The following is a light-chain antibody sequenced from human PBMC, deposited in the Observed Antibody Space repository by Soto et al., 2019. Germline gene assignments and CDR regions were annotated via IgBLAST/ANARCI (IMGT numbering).Light chain of an antibody. CDR1: SRHTTYA. CDR3: QTWGTGIV. J-gene: IGLJ2*01. CDR2: LNSDGSH. Sequence: QLVLTQSPSASASLGASVKLTCTLSSRHTTYAIAWYQQQPKKGPRYLIKLNSDGSHTKGDGIPDRFSGSSSGAERYLSISSLQSEDEADYYCQTWGTGIVFGGGTKVTVL. V-gene: IGLV4-69*01.